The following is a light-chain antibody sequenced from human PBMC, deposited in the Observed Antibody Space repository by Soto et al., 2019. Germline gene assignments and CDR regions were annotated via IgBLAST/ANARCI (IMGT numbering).Light chain of an antibody. CDR1: QGIGND. V-gene: IGKV1-6*01. CDR3: LQDYVYPWT. Sequence: AIQVTQSPSSLSASVGDRVTISCRASQGIGNDLGWYQQKPGKAPKLLIYEASTLQTGVASRFSGSGSGTDFTLTISSLQPEDFATYKCLQDYVYPWTFGQGTKVEVK. CDR2: EAS. J-gene: IGKJ1*01.